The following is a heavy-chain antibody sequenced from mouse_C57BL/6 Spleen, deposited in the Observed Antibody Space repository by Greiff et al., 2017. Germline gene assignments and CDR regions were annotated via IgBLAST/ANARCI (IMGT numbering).Heavy chain of an antibody. J-gene: IGHJ4*01. V-gene: IGHV1-80*01. CDR2: IYPGDGDT. CDR1: GYAFSSYW. Sequence: VKLQQSGAELVKPGASVKFSCKASGYAFSSYWMHWVKQRPGKGLEWIGKIYPGDGDTKYNGKVKGKATLTAYTSSITAYMQLSSLTSEDSAVYCCGRDYSNHYAMDGWGQGTTVT. CDR3: GRDYSNHYAMDG. D-gene: IGHD2-5*01.